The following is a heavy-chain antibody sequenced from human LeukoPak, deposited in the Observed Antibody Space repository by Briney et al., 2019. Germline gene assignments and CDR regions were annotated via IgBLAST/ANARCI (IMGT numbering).Heavy chain of an antibody. CDR1: GFTFSIYA. D-gene: IGHD6-19*01. CDR2: ISGSDNST. V-gene: IGHV3-23*01. CDR3: ARGYSSGWYDY. Sequence: GGSLRLSCAASGFTFSIYAMTWVRQAPGKGLEWVSVISGSDNSTSYADSVKGRFTISRDNSKNTLYLQMNSLRAEDTAVYYCARGYSSGWYDYWGQGTLVTVSS. J-gene: IGHJ4*02.